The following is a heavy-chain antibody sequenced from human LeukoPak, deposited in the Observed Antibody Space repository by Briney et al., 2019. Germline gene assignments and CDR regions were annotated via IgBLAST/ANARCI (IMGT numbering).Heavy chain of an antibody. J-gene: IGHJ6*03. CDR1: GGTFSSYA. Sequence: SVKVSCKASGGTFSSYAISWVRQAPGQGLEWMGGIIPIFGTANYAQKFQGRVTITADESTSTAYMELSSLRSEDTAVYYCARGLYSSSWYSYYYYMDVWGKGTTVTVSS. CDR3: ARGLYSSSWYSYYYYMDV. CDR2: IIPIFGTA. V-gene: IGHV1-69*13. D-gene: IGHD6-13*01.